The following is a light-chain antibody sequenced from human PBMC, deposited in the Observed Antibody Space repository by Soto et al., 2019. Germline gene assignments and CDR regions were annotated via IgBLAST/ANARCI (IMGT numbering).Light chain of an antibody. V-gene: IGLV1-51*01. Sequence: QSVLTQPPSVSAAPGHKVTISCSGTASNIGNDYVSWYQQLPGEAPQLLIYDNNRRPSGIPDRFSGSRSDTSATLGITGLQTGDEADYYCGAWDSSLNASYVFGTGTKVTVL. CDR1: ASNIGNDY. CDR2: DNN. CDR3: GAWDSSLNASYV. J-gene: IGLJ1*01.